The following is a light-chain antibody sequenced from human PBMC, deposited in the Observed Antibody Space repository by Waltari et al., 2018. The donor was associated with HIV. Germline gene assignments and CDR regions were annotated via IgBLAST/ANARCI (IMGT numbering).Light chain of an antibody. CDR2: DTS. V-gene: IGLV7-46*01. CDR3: LLSYSGARI. Sequence: QAVVTQEPSLTVSPGGTVTLTCGSSTGAVTSGHSPYWFQQKPGQALRTLIFDTSNKHSWTPSRFSGSLLGGKAALTLSGAQPEDEAEYYCLLSYSGARIFGGGTKLTVL. J-gene: IGLJ2*01. CDR1: TGAVTSGHS.